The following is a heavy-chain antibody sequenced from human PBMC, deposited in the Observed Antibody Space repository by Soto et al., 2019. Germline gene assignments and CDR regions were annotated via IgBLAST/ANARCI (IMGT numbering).Heavy chain of an antibody. CDR2: ISYDGSNK. CDR1: ELTFSSYG. CDR3: ANSLTILGVVASNYFDY. J-gene: IGHJ4*02. V-gene: IGHV3-30*18. Sequence: GGSLRLSCAASELTFSSYGMHWVRQDPGKGLERAAVISYDGSNKYYADSVKGRFTISRDNSKNTLYLQMNSLRAEDTAVYYCANSLTILGVVASNYFDYWGQGTLVSVSA. D-gene: IGHD3-3*01.